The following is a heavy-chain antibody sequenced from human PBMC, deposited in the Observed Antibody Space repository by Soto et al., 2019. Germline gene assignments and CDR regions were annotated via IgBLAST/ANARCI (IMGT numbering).Heavy chain of an antibody. V-gene: IGHV1-18*04. Sequence: QVQRVQSGAEVKKPGASVNVSCKASGSTFTSYGISWVRQAPGQGLEWMGWISAYNGNTNYAQKLQGRVTMTTDTSTSTDYMELISLRYDDTAVYYCARYIIDFDYWGQGTLVIVSS. J-gene: IGHJ4*02. D-gene: IGHD1-20*01. CDR2: ISAYNGNT. CDR1: GSTFTSYG. CDR3: ARYIIDFDY.